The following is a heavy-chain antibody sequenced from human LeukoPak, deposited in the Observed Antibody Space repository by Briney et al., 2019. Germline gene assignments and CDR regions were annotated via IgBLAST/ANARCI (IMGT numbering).Heavy chain of an antibody. J-gene: IGHJ4*02. D-gene: IGHD4-17*01. V-gene: IGHV3-21*01. CDR2: ISSSSSYI. CDR1: GFTFSSYG. Sequence: GGSLRLSCAGYGFTFSSYGMNWVRQAPGKGLEWLSSISSSSSYIFYADSMKGRFTISRDNAKNSLYLQMNSLRAEDTAVYYCAKEHDSDYDDYYFDYWGQGTLVTVSS. CDR3: AKEHDSDYDDYYFDY.